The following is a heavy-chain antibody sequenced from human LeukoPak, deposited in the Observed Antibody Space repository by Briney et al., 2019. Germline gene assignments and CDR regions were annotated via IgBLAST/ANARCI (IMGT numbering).Heavy chain of an antibody. CDR1: GYTFTSYG. CDR3: ARPYCGGGSCHDYFDY. D-gene: IGHD2-15*01. Sequence: ASVKVSCKASGYTFTSYGISWVRQAPGQGLEWMGWINPHTGGTNYAQKFQGRVTMTRDASISTAYMELSRLRSDDTAVYYCARPYCGGGSCHDYFDYWGQGTLVTVSS. J-gene: IGHJ4*02. V-gene: IGHV1-2*02. CDR2: INPHTGGT.